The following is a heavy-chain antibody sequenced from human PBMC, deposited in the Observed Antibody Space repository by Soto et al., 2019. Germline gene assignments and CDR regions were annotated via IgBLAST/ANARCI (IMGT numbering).Heavy chain of an antibody. V-gene: IGHV4-34*01. Sequence: SETLSLTCAVYGGSFSGYYWSWIRQPPGKGLEWIGEINHSGRTNENPSLKSRVTISVDTSKNQLSLKLRSVTAADTAVYYCARGITMKLAVQGDAPDNYYFDSWGQGSLVTVSS. D-gene: IGHD3-22*01. CDR1: GGSFSGYY. J-gene: IGHJ4*02. CDR2: INHSGRT. CDR3: ARGITMKLAVQGDAPDNYYFDS.